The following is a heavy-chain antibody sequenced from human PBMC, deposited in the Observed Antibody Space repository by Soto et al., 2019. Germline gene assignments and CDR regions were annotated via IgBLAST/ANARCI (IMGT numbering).Heavy chain of an antibody. CDR3: AGLRGLYYYIDV. CDR1: GASSGNYY. V-gene: IGHV4-34*01. D-gene: IGHD3-10*01. Sequence: SETLSLTCAVKGASSGNYYWTLIRQPPGKGLEWIGEINDSGSANHSPSLKSRVIISVDTSKNQFSLRLNSVTAADTAVYYCAGLRGLYYYIDVWGKGTTVTVSS. J-gene: IGHJ6*03. CDR2: INDSGSA.